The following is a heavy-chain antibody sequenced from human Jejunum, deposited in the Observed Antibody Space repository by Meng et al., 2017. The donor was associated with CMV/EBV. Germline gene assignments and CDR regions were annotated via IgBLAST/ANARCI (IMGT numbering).Heavy chain of an antibody. J-gene: IGHJ4*02. V-gene: IGHV1-18*01. D-gene: IGHD4/OR15-4a*01. Sequence: QVQLVQPGAEVKKPGASVTVSCETSGYRFASYGISWLRQDPGQGLEWMGWNSLYNGNTNYAQNLQGRVTMTTDTSTNSAYMELRNLRSDDTAVYYCARVAYGANYLDSWGQGTLVTVSS. CDR3: ARVAYGANYLDS. CDR2: NSLYNGNT. CDR1: GYRFASYG.